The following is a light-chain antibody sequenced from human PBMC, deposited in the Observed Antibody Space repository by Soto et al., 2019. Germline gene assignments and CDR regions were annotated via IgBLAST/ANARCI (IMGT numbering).Light chain of an antibody. CDR1: SSNIGAGYD. CDR3: QSYDSRGVV. V-gene: IGLV1-40*01. CDR2: GNS. J-gene: IGLJ2*01. Sequence: QSVLTQPPSVSGAPGQRVTISCTGSSSNIGAGYDVHWYQQLPGTAPKLLIYGNSNRPSGVPDRFSGSKSGTSASLAITGLQAEDEADYYCQSYDSRGVVFGGGTKPHRP.